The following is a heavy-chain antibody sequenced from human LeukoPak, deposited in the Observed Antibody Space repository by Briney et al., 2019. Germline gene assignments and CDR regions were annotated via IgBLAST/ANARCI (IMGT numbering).Heavy chain of an antibody. V-gene: IGHV3-15*01. CDR3: TTLRGYSKLLVGYFDY. CDR2: IKSKTDGGTT. J-gene: IGHJ4*02. Sequence: PGGSLRLPCAASGFTFSSYWMSWVRQAPGKGLEWVGRIKSKTDGGTTDYAAPVKGRFTISRDDSKNTLYLQMNSLKTEDTAVYYCTTLRGYSKLLVGYFDYWGQGTLVTVSS. CDR1: GFTFSSYW. D-gene: IGHD5-18*01.